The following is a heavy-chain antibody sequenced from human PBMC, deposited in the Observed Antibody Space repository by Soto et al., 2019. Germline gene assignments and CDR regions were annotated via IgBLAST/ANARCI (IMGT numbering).Heavy chain of an antibody. CDR2: SIPISGTA. J-gene: IGHJ6*02. Sequence: WASVKVSCKASGGTFSSYAISWVRRAPGQGXDWMGGSIPISGTASYAQKSQGRVTITADKSTSTAYMELSSLRSEDTAVYYCARDSDFWSGYTYSYYYYGMDVWGQGTTVTVSS. V-gene: IGHV1-69*06. CDR1: GGTFSSYA. D-gene: IGHD3-3*01. CDR3: ARDSDFWSGYTYSYYYYGMDV.